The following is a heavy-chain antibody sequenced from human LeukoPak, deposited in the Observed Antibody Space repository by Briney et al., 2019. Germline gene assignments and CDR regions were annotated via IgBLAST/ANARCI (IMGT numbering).Heavy chain of an antibody. J-gene: IGHJ4*02. V-gene: IGHV5-51*01. Sequence: GESLKISRKGSGYSFTSYWIGWVRQMPGKGLEWMGIIYPGDSDTRYSPSFQGQVTISADKSISTAYLQWSSLKASDTAMYYCARGEYYYDSSGYWQFDYWGQGTLVTVSS. CDR1: GYSFTSYW. CDR2: IYPGDSDT. D-gene: IGHD3-22*01. CDR3: ARGEYYYDSSGYWQFDY.